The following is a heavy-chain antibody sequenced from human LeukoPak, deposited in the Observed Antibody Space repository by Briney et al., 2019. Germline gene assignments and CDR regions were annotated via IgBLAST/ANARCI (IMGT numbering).Heavy chain of an antibody. CDR1: GYTFTGYY. D-gene: IGHD1-26*01. J-gene: IGHJ4*02. V-gene: IGHV1-2*02. CDR3: ARGPLSGGYYFGLVY. CDR2: INPNSGGT. Sequence: ASVKVSCKASGYTFTGYYMHWVRQAPGQGLEWMGWINPNSGGTNYAQKFQGRVTMTRDTSISTAYMELSRLRSDDTAVYYCARGPLSGGYYFGLVYWGQGTLVTVSS.